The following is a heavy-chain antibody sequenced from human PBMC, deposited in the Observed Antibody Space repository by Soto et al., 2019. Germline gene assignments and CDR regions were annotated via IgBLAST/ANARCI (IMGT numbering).Heavy chain of an antibody. Sequence: EVQLLESGGDLVQPGGSLRVSCAASGFTFSNYAMTWVRQAPGKGLEWVSAISSGGVNTYYADSVKGRFTISRDNSKNTLYLQMNSLRAEDTAKYYCAKVGPYYYDNSLPEDYWGQGTMVTVSS. CDR3: AKVGPYYYDNSLPEDY. V-gene: IGHV3-23*01. CDR2: ISSGGVNT. J-gene: IGHJ4*02. CDR1: GFTFSNYA. D-gene: IGHD3-22*01.